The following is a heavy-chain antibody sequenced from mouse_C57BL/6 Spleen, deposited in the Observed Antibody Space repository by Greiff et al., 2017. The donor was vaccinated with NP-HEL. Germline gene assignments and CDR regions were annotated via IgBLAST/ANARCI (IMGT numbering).Heavy chain of an antibody. D-gene: IGHD1-1*01. CDR2: IHPNSGST. J-gene: IGHJ2*01. CDR1: GYTFTSYW. CDR3: ARGLYGSSAFDY. V-gene: IGHV1-64*01. Sequence: QVQLQQPGAELVKPGASVKLSCKASGYTFTSYWMHWVKQRPGQGLEWIGMIHPNSGSTNYNEKFKSKATLTVDKSSSTAYMQLSSLTSEDSAVYYCARGLYGSSAFDYWGQGTTLTVSS.